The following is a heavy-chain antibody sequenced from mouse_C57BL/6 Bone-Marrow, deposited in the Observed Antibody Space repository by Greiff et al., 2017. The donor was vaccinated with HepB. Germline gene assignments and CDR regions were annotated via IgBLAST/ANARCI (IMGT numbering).Heavy chain of an antibody. CDR1: GYTFTSYG. J-gene: IGHJ3*01. CDR3: AREGRLSSYGYDGFAY. CDR2: IYPRSGNT. V-gene: IGHV1-81*01. Sequence: SGAELARPGASVKLSCKASGYTFTSYGISWVKQRTGQGLEWIGEIYPRSGNTYYNEKFKGKATLTADKSSSTAYMELRSLTSEDSAVYFCAREGRLSSYGYDGFAYWGQGTLVTVSA. D-gene: IGHD2-2*01.